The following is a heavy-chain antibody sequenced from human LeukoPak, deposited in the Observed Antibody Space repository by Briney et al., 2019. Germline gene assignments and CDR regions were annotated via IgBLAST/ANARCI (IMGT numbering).Heavy chain of an antibody. CDR2: IYYSGNT. V-gene: IGHV4-39*01. CDR3: ARQTGSGLFILP. J-gene: IGHJ4*02. CDR1: SSYA. Sequence: SSYAMSWVRQPPGKGLEWIGSIYYSGNTYYNASLKSQVSISIDTSKNQFSLRLTSVTAADTAVYYCARQTGSGLFILPGGQGTLVTVSS. D-gene: IGHD3/OR15-3a*01.